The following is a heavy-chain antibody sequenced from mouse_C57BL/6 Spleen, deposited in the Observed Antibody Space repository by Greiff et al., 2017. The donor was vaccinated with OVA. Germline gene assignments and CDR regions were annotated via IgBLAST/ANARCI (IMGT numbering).Heavy chain of an antibody. Sequence: QVQLQQPGAELVMPGASVKLSCKASGYTFTSYWMHWVKQRPGQGLEWIGEIDPSDSYTNYNQKFKGKSTLTVDKSSSTAYMQLSSLTSEYSAVYYCARTTVVARYFDVWGTGTTVTVSS. V-gene: IGHV1-69*01. CDR2: IDPSDSYT. CDR1: GYTFTSYW. D-gene: IGHD1-1*01. J-gene: IGHJ1*03. CDR3: ARTTVVARYFDV.